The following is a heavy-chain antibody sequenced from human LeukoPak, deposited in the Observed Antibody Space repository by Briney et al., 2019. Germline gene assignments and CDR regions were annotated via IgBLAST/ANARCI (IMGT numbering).Heavy chain of an antibody. CDR2: ISWNSGSI. J-gene: IGHJ3*02. V-gene: IGHV3-9*01. CDR3: AKDGGSTSGYGFGAFDI. D-gene: IGHD2-2*01. CDR1: GFTFDDYA. Sequence: GGSLRLYCAASGFTFDDYAMHWVRQAPGKGLEWVSGISWNSGSIGYADSVKGRFTISRDNAKNSLYLQMNSLRAEDTALYYCAKDGGSTSGYGFGAFDIWGQGTMVTVSS.